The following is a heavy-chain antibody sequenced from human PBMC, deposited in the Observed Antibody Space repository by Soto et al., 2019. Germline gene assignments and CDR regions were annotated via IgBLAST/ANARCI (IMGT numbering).Heavy chain of an antibody. Sequence: QVQLVQSGAEVKKPGSSVKVSCKASGGTFSSYAISWVRQAPGQGLEWMGGIIPIFGTANYAQRFQGRVTITADESTSTARMELSSLRSEDTAVYYCARDRNRGPHFIPWFDPWGQGTLVTVSS. CDR1: GGTFSSYA. V-gene: IGHV1-69*01. D-gene: IGHD2-21*01. J-gene: IGHJ5*02. CDR3: ARDRNRGPHFIPWFDP. CDR2: IIPIFGTA.